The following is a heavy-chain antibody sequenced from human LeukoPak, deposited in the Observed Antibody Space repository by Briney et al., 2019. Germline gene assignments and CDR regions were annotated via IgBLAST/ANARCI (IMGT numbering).Heavy chain of an antibody. CDR1: GFTFSSYG. CDR2: IWYDGSNK. Sequence: GGSLRLSCAASGFTFSSYGMHWVRQAPGKGLEWAAVIWYDGSNKYYADSVKGRFTISRDNSKNTLYLQMNSLRAEDTAVYYCARPLNYYYYGMDVWGQGTTVTVSS. J-gene: IGHJ6*02. V-gene: IGHV3-33*01. CDR3: ARPLNYYYYGMDV. D-gene: IGHD2-8*01.